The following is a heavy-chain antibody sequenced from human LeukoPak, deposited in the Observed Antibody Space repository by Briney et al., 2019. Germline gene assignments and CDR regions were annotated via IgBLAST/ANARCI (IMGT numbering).Heavy chain of an antibody. Sequence: SETLSLTCTVSGGSISSYYWSWIRQPPGKGLEWIGYIYYSGNTNYNPSLKSRVTISVDTSKNQFSLKLSSVTAADTAVYYCATSSSSESSSWSDYWGQGTLVTVSS. J-gene: IGHJ4*02. V-gene: IGHV4-59*01. CDR2: IYYSGNT. CDR3: ATSSSSESSSWSDY. D-gene: IGHD6-13*01. CDR1: GGSISSYY.